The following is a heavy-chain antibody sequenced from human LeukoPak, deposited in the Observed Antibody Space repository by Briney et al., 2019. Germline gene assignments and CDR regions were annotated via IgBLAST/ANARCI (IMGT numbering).Heavy chain of an antibody. Sequence: GGSLRLSCAASGFTFSSYTMNWVRQAPGKGLEWVSSISSRSNYIYYADSVKGRFTISRDNAKNSLYLQMNSLRAEDPAVYYCARDYQGGYGDKTVDYWGQGTLVTVSS. CDR3: ARDYQGGYGDKTVDY. CDR2: ISSRSNYI. CDR1: GFTFSSYT. J-gene: IGHJ4*02. D-gene: IGHD5-18*01. V-gene: IGHV3-21*04.